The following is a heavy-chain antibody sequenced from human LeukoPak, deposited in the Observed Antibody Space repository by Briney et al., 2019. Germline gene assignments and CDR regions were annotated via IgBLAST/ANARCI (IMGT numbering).Heavy chain of an antibody. Sequence: GGSLRLSCSASGFTFSRYAMHWVRQAPGKGLEYVSAISNNGGSTYYADSMKGRFTISRDNSKNTLYLQMSSLRAEDTAVYYCVKDLDNHYYQTLFDYWGQGTLVTVSS. J-gene: IGHJ4*02. V-gene: IGHV3-64D*06. CDR1: GFTFSRYA. D-gene: IGHD1-14*01. CDR2: ISNNGGST. CDR3: VKDLDNHYYQTLFDY.